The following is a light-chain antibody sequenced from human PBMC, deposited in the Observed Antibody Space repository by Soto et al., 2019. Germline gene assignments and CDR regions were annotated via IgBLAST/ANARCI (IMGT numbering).Light chain of an antibody. J-gene: IGLJ1*01. CDR3: AAWDDSLGGYV. CDR2: RNN. V-gene: IGLV1-47*01. Sequence: QSTLTQPPSASETPGQRVTISCSGSSSNIGSNYVYWYQQLPGTAPKLLIYRNNLRPSGVTDRFCGSKSGTSASLAITGLRSEDEADHYCAAWDDSLGGYVVGTGSKLTV. CDR1: SSNIGSNY.